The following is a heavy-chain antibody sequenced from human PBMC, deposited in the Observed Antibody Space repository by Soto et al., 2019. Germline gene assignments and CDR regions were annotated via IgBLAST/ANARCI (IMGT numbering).Heavy chain of an antibody. D-gene: IGHD6-6*01. CDR3: ARRGGGEYSSSSAYYYYYYGMDV. J-gene: IGHJ6*02. CDR1: GYSFTSHW. CDR2: IYPGDSDT. Sequence: PGESLKISCKGSGYSFTSHWIGWVRQMPGKGLEWMGIIYPGDSDTRYSPSFQGQVTISADKSISTAYLQWSSLKASDTAMYYCARRGGGEYSSSSAYYYYYYGMDVWGQGTTVTVSS. V-gene: IGHV5-51*01.